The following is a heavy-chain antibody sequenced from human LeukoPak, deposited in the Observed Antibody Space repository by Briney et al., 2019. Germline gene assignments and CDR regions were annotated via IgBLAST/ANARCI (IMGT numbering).Heavy chain of an antibody. CDR3: ARDPLSGSGTYWYFDY. D-gene: IGHD3-10*01. CDR1: GFIFSSYD. CDR2: ISSSGSTI. Sequence: GGSLRLSCAASGFIFSSYDMNWVRQAPGKGLEWVSFISSSGSTIYYADSVKGRFTISRGNAKKSLFLQMNSLRAEDTAVYYCARDPLSGSGTYWYFDYWGQGALVTVAS. V-gene: IGHV3-48*03. J-gene: IGHJ4*02.